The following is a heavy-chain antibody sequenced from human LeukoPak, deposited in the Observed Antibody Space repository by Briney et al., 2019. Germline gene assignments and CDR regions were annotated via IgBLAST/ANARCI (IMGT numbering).Heavy chain of an antibody. CDR3: ASRSVIVEHFDY. CDR1: GFTFSSYS. J-gene: IGHJ4*02. V-gene: IGHV3-21*01. D-gene: IGHD3-22*01. CDR2: ISSSSSYI. Sequence: PGGSLRLSCAASGFTFSSYSMNWVRQAPGKGLEWVSSISSSSSYIYYADSVKGRFTISRDNAKNPLYLQMNSLRAEDTAVYYCASRSVIVEHFDYWGQGTLVTVSS.